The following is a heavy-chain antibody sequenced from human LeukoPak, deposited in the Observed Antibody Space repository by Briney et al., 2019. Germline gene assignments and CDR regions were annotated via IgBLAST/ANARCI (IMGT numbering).Heavy chain of an antibody. Sequence: PGGSLRLSCADSGFIFSDYAMHWVRQAPGEGLEWVAVISYDGSEKYYVDSVEGRLTISRDNSKNTLYLQMNSLRAEDTAVYYCARPTGEKQLVLGYWGQGTLVTVSS. V-gene: IGHV3-30*04. CDR3: ARPTGEKQLVLGY. CDR1: GFIFSDYA. J-gene: IGHJ4*02. CDR2: ISYDGSEK. D-gene: IGHD6-13*01.